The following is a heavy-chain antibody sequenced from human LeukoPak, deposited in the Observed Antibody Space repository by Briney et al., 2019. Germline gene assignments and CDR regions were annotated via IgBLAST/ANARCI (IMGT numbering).Heavy chain of an antibody. J-gene: IGHJ5*02. D-gene: IGHD1-26*01. CDR1: GFTFSSYE. CDR2: ISSSGSTI. Sequence: GGSLRLSCAASGFTFSSYEMNWVRQAPGEGLEWVSYISSSGSTIYYADSVKGRFTISRDNAKNSLYLQMNSLRAEDTAVYYCAREGGSYFDNWFDPWGQGTLVTVSS. CDR3: AREGGSYFDNWFDP. V-gene: IGHV3-48*03.